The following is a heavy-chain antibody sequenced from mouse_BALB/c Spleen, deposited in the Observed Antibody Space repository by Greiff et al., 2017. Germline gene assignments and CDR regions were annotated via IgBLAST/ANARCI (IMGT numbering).Heavy chain of an antibody. CDR2: IYPGNSDT. CDR1: GYSFTSYW. Sequence: VHVKQSGTVLARPGASVKMSCTASGYSFTSYWMHWVKQRPGQGLEWIGAIYPGNSDTSYNQKFKGKAKLTAVTSASTAYMELSSLTNEDSAVYYCTGYRYDDYAMDYWGQGTSVTVSS. V-gene: IGHV1-5*01. D-gene: IGHD2-14*01. CDR3: TGYRYDDYAMDY. J-gene: IGHJ4*01.